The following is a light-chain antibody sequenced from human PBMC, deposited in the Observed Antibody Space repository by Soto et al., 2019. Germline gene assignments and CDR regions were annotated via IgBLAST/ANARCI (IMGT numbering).Light chain of an antibody. V-gene: IGKV3-11*01. Sequence: EIELTQSPATLSLSPGERATLSCRASQSVGGRLGWYQQKPGRAPRLLIYDASIRATGIPARFSGSGSGTDFILTISSLEPEDFAIYYCQQRASWPLTFGGGTRVEIK. CDR2: DAS. CDR3: QQRASWPLT. J-gene: IGKJ4*01. CDR1: QSVGGR.